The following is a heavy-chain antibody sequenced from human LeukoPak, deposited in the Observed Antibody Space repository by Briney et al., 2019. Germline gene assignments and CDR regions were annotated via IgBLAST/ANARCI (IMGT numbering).Heavy chain of an antibody. CDR2: IYPGHSDT. J-gene: IGHJ4*02. Sequence: GASLKISCKGSGYSFTSYWIGWVRPRPGKGMEWMGIIYPGHSDTRHRPSFQRHVTISADKSISTAYLQWSSLQASDTAMYYCARLVYGGHFDYWGQGTLVTVSS. D-gene: IGHD4-23*01. CDR3: ARLVYGGHFDY. CDR1: GYSFTSYW. V-gene: IGHV5-51*01.